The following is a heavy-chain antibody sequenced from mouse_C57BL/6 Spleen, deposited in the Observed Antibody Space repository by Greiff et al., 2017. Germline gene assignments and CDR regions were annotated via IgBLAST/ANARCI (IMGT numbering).Heavy chain of an antibody. J-gene: IGHJ4*01. V-gene: IGHV5-17*01. CDR3: ARIYYYGDYAMDY. CDR2: ISSGSSPI. CDR1: GFTFSDYG. D-gene: IGHD1-1*01. Sequence: EVMLVESGGGLVKPGGSLKLSCAASGFTFSDYGMHWVRQATEQGLEGVAYISSGSSPIYYADTVQGRFTISRDNAKNTLFLQMASLRSRDTAMYYCARIYYYGDYAMDYWGQGTSVTVSS.